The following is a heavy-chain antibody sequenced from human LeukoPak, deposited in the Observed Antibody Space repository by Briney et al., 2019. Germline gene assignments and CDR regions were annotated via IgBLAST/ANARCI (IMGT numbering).Heavy chain of an antibody. CDR2: INHSGST. Sequence: SETLSLTCAVYGGSFSGYYWSWIRQPPGKGLEWIGEINHSGSTNYNPSLKSRVTISVDTSKNQFSLKLSSVTAADTAVYYCARAWATGVRGSLIWFDPWGQGTLVTVSS. CDR3: ARAWATGVRGSLIWFDP. J-gene: IGHJ5*02. V-gene: IGHV4-34*01. CDR1: GGSFSGYY. D-gene: IGHD3-10*01.